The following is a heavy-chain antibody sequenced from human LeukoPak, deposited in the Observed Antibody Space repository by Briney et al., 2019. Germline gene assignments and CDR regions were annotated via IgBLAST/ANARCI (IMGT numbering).Heavy chain of an antibody. J-gene: IGHJ4*02. CDR1: GFTFSSYA. CDR2: IYSGGST. D-gene: IGHD3-10*01. V-gene: IGHV3-66*01. Sequence: GGSLRLSCAASGFTFSSYAMSWVRQAPGKGLEWVSVIYSGGSTYYADSVKGRFTISRDNSKNTLYLQMNSLRAEDTAVYYCASGRVFDYWGQGTLVTVSS. CDR3: ASGRVFDY.